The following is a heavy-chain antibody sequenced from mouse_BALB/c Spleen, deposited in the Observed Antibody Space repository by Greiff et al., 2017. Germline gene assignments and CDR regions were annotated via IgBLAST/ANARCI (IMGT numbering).Heavy chain of an antibody. CDR2: IYPGDGDT. D-gene: IGHD2-3*01. CDR1: GYAFSSYW. J-gene: IGHJ2*01. V-gene: IGHV1-80*01. Sequence: QVQLKESGAELVRPGSSVKISCKASGYAFSSYWMNWVKQRPGQGLEWIGQIYPGDGDTNYNGKFKGKATLTADKSSSTAYMQLSSLTSEDSAVYFCARGGVYDYFDYWGQGTTLTVSS. CDR3: ARGGVYDYFDY.